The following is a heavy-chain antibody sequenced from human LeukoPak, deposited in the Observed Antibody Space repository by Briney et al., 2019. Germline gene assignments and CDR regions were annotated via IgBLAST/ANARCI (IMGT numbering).Heavy chain of an antibody. V-gene: IGHV3-23*01. D-gene: IGHD5-24*01. CDR2: INGGGDTI. CDR3: ARRRRWLQSAYFDY. CDR1: GFTFISYA. J-gene: IGHJ4*02. Sequence: PGGSLRLSCEASGFTFISYAMSWVRQAPGKGLEWVSVINGGGDTIYYADSVKGRFTISRDNAKNSLYLQMNSLRAEDTAVYYCARRRRWLQSAYFDYWGQGTLVTVSS.